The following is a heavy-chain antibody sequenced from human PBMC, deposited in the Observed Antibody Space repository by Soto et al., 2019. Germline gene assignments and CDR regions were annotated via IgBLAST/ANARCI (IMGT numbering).Heavy chain of an antibody. CDR2: IYYSGST. CDR1: GGSISSGDYY. V-gene: IGHV4-30-4*01. D-gene: IGHD3-9*01. CDR3: ARQDILTGVHY. Sequence: PSETLSLTCTVSGGSISSGDYYWGWIRQPPGKGLEWIGYIYYSGSTYYNPSLKSRVTISVDTSKNQFSLKLSSVTAADTAVYYCARQDILTGVHYWGQGTLVTVSS. J-gene: IGHJ4*02.